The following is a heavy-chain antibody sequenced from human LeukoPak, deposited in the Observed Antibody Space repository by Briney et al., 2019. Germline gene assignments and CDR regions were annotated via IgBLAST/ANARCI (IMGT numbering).Heavy chain of an antibody. CDR1: GGSISSYY. CDR3: ARDVAPARPDYYYYMDV. J-gene: IGHJ6*03. D-gene: IGHD6-6*01. V-gene: IGHV4-4*07. Sequence: SETLSLTCTVSGGSISSYYWSWIRQPAGKGLEWIGRIYTSGSTNYNPSLKSRVTMSVDTSKNQFSLKLSSVTAADTAVYYCARDVAPARPDYYYYMDVWGKGTTVTVSS. CDR2: IYTSGST.